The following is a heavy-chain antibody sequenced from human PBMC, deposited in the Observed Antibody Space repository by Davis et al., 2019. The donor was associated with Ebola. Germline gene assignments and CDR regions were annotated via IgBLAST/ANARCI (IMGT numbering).Heavy chain of an antibody. Sequence: MPSETLSLTCAVYGGSFSGYYWSWIRQPPGKGLEWIGEINHSGSTNYNPSLKSRVTISVDKSKNQFSLKLSSVTAADTAVYYCARDLKLGIYDYYGMDVWGKGTTVTVSS. CDR1: GGSFSGYY. CDR3: ARDLKLGIYDYYGMDV. V-gene: IGHV4-34*01. J-gene: IGHJ6*04. D-gene: IGHD2/OR15-2a*01. CDR2: INHSGST.